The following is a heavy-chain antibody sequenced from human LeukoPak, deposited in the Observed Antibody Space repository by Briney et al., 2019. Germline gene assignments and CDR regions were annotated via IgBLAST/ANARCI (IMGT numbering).Heavy chain of an antibody. CDR2: IYSGGDT. J-gene: IGHJ4*02. D-gene: IGHD6-19*01. Sequence: PGGSLRLSCAASGLTVSSNCMSWVRQAPGKGLGWVSFIYSGGDTYYADSVKGRFTISRDNSKNTFHLQMNSLRAEDTAVYYCARFRGGSSGWYTNDYWAREPWSPSPQ. CDR3: ARFRGGSSGWYTNDY. V-gene: IGHV3-53*01. CDR1: GLTVSSNC.